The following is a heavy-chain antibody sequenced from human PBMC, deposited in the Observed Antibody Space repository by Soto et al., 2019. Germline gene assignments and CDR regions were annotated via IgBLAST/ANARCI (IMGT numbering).Heavy chain of an antibody. CDR2: ISSSSSYV. CDR3: ARDDIWGGSSSYDY. V-gene: IGHV3-21*01. Sequence: PGGSLRLSCAASGFTFSSYSMNWVRQAPGKGLEWVSSISSSSSYVYYADSVKGRFTISRDNAKNSLYLQMNSLRAEDTAVYYCARDDIWGGSSSYDYWGQGTLVTVSS. J-gene: IGHJ4*02. D-gene: IGHD6-13*01. CDR1: GFTFSSYS.